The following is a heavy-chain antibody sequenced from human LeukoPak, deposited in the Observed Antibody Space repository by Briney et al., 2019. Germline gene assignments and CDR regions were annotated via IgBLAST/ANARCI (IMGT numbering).Heavy chain of an antibody. V-gene: IGHV3-21*01. CDR1: GFTFSFYM. CDR2: ISTSSCHL. D-gene: IGHD1-20*01. CDR3: ARDDNWNDKPLAL. Sequence: GGSLRLSCTASGFTFSFYMMNWVRQAPGKGLEWVSSISTSSCHLYYADSLKGRFTVSRDNAKNSLYLQMNNLRAEDAAVYYCARDDNWNDKPLALWGPGTLVTVSS. J-gene: IGHJ4*02.